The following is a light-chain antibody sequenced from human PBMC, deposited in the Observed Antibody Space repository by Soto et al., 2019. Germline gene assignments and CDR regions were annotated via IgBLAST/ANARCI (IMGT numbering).Light chain of an antibody. Sequence: DIQMTQSPSTLSGSVGGRVTITCRASQTISSWLAWYQQKPGKAPKIMSYKASTLKSGVPSRFSGSGSGTDFTLTISSLQPDDFETYYCQHYNSYSEAFGQGTKVDIK. CDR1: QTISSW. CDR2: KAS. J-gene: IGKJ1*01. CDR3: QHYNSYSEA. V-gene: IGKV1-5*03.